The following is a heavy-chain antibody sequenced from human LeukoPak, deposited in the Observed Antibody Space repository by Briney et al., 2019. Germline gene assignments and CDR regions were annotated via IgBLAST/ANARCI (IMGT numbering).Heavy chain of an antibody. Sequence: PSETLSLTCTVSGGSISSGEYYWSWIRQPPGKGLEWIGYIYYSGSTYYNPSLKSRVTISVDTSKNQFSLKLSSMTAADTAVYYCASAYDRSGYLTGFDPWGQGTLVTVSS. CDR3: ASAYDRSGYLTGFDP. CDR2: IYYSGST. J-gene: IGHJ5*02. CDR1: GGSISSGEYY. V-gene: IGHV4-30-4*01. D-gene: IGHD3-22*01.